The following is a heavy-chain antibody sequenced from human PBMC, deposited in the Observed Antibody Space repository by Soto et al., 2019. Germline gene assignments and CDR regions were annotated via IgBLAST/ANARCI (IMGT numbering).Heavy chain of an antibody. CDR1: GFTFSSYS. V-gene: IGHV3-21*01. D-gene: IGHD3-22*01. CDR3: ASLYYYDSSGYFGGHYYYGMDV. CDR2: ISSSSGYI. J-gene: IGHJ6*02. Sequence: EVQLVESGGGLVKPGGSLRLSCAASGFTFSSYSMNWVRQAPVKGLEWFSSISSSSGYIYYADSVRGRFTISRDNAQNSLFLHMNSLRAEDTAVYSCASLYYYDSSGYFGGHYYYGMDVWGQGTTVTVSS.